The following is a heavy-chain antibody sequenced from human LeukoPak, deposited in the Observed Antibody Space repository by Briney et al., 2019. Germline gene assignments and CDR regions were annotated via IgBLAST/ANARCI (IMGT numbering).Heavy chain of an antibody. V-gene: IGHV3-23*01. Sequence: GGSLRLSCAASGFTFSSYAMSWVRQAPGKGLEWVSATSGSGGSTYYADSVKGRFTISRDNSKNTLYLQMNSLRAEDTAVYYCAKDPDDSSSYYFDYWGQGTLVTVSS. CDR3: AKDPDDSSSYYFDY. D-gene: IGHD3-22*01. CDR2: TSGSGGST. CDR1: GFTFSSYA. J-gene: IGHJ4*02.